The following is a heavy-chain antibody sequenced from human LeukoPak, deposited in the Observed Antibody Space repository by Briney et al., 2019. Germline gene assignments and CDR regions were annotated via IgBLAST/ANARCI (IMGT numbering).Heavy chain of an antibody. D-gene: IGHD3-10*01. Sequence: GGSLRLSCAASGFTYSSFSMNWVRQAPGKGLEWVSAVSGSGGSTFYADSVKGRFTISRDNSKNTLYLQMNSLRAEDTAVYYCAKDLVVRGVIRVFDYWGQGTLVTVSS. CDR3: AKDLVVRGVIRVFDY. V-gene: IGHV3-23*01. J-gene: IGHJ4*02. CDR2: VSGSGGST. CDR1: GFTYSSFS.